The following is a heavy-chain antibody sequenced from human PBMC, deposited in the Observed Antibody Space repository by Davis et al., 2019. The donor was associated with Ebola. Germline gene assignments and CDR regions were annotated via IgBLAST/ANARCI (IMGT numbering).Heavy chain of an antibody. D-gene: IGHD5-12*01. Sequence: GESLKISCAASGFTFSSYGMHWVRQAPGKGLEWVAVIWYDGSNKYYADSVKGRFTISRDNSKNTLYLQMNSLRAEDTAVYYCARDPHSGYEMYYYYGMDVWGQGTTVTVSS. CDR3: ARDPHSGYEMYYYYGMDV. V-gene: IGHV3-33*01. CDR2: IWYDGSNK. CDR1: GFTFSSYG. J-gene: IGHJ6*02.